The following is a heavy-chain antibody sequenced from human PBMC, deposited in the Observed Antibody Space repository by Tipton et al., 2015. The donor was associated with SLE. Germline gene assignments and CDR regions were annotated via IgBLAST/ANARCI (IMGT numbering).Heavy chain of an antibody. Sequence: TLSLTCTVSGGSISSGGYYWSWIRQHPGKGLEWIGYIYYSGSTYYNPSLKSRVTISVDTSKNQFSLKLSSVTAADTAVYYCARLGGYSTYFDYWGQGTLVTVSS. CDR1: GGSISSGGYY. CDR3: ARLGGYSTYFDY. D-gene: IGHD4-11*01. J-gene: IGHJ4*02. CDR2: IYYSGST. V-gene: IGHV4-31*03.